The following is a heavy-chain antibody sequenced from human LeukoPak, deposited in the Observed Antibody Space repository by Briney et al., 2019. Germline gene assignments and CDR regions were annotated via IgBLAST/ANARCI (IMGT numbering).Heavy chain of an antibody. J-gene: IGHJ5*02. CDR1: GGSFSGYY. Sequence: PSETLSLTCAVYGGSFSGYYWSWIRQPPGKGLEWIGEINHSGSTNYNPSLKSRVTISVDTSKNQFSLKLSSVTAADTAVYYCARGTQEVLRYFDWLLRGGFDPWGQGTLVTVSS. D-gene: IGHD3-9*01. CDR3: ARGTQEVLRYFDWLLRGGFDP. CDR2: INHSGST. V-gene: IGHV4-34*01.